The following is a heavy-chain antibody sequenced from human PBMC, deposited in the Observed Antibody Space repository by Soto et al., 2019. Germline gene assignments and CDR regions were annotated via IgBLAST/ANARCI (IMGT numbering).Heavy chain of an antibody. D-gene: IGHD3-3*01. CDR1: GGSISSSNW. Sequence: SETLSLTCAVSGGSISSSNWWSWVRQPPGKGLEWIGEIYHSGSTNYNPSLKSRVTISVDKSKNQFSLKLSSVIAADTAVYYCARSRGFLEWLVYADYYYGMDVWGQGTTVTVSS. CDR3: ARSRGFLEWLVYADYYYGMDV. CDR2: IYHSGST. J-gene: IGHJ6*02. V-gene: IGHV4-4*02.